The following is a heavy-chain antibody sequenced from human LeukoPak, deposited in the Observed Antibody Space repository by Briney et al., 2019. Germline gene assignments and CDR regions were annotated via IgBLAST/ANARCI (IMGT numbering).Heavy chain of an antibody. CDR2: IFYSGGT. J-gene: IGHJ2*01. D-gene: IGHD6-13*01. Sequence: PSETLSLTCTVSGGSINTPNYYWGWIRQTPGKGLEWIGNIFYSGGTYYSPSLTSRVTISLDTSKNQFSLKLTSVTAADTAVYYCARVYYSNSYDYWYFDLWGRGTLVTVSS. CDR1: GGSINTPNYY. CDR3: ARVYYSNSYDYWYFDL. V-gene: IGHV4-39*07.